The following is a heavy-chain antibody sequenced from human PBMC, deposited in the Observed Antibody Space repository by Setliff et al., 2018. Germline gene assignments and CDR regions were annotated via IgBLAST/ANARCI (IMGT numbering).Heavy chain of an antibody. CDR3: AVGRRDGYNYPFDY. V-gene: IGHV3-30*02. CDR2: IRSDGNKK. Sequence: GGSLRLSCAASGFTLNTYGISWVRQAPGKGLEWVTFIRSDGNKKYFGDSVKGRFSISRDNSKNTVYLQMNNLGVGDTAVYYCAVGRRDGYNYPFDYWGQGTLVTVSS. D-gene: IGHD5-12*01. J-gene: IGHJ4*02. CDR1: GFTLNTYG.